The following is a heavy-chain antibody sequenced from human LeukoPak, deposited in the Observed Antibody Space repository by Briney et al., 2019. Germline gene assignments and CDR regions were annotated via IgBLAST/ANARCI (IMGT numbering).Heavy chain of an antibody. D-gene: IGHD3-22*01. CDR2: IYYSGST. CDR3: AREPPGYYDSSGYFSAFDI. CDR1: GGSISSYY. Sequence: SETLSLTCTVSGGSISSYYWSWIRQPPGKGLEWIGYIYYSGSTNYNPSLKSRVTISVDTSKNQFSLKLSSVTAADTAVYYCAREPPGYYDSSGYFSAFDIWGQGTMVTVSS. V-gene: IGHV4-59*01. J-gene: IGHJ3*02.